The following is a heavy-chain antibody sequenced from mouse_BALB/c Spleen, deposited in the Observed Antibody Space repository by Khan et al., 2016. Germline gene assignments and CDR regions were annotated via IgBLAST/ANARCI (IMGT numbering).Heavy chain of an antibody. CDR1: GYTFTKYG. Sequence: QIQLVQSGPELKKPGETVKISCKASGYTFTKYGMNWMKQAPGKGLKWMGWINTYTGKPTYADDFKGRFAFSLETSANTAYLQINILKNEDTATYFCARQYKYVDWAYYFDYWGQGTTLTVSS. CDR2: INTYTGKP. J-gene: IGHJ2*01. V-gene: IGHV9-3-1*01. CDR3: ARQYKYVDWAYYFDY. D-gene: IGHD2-13*01.